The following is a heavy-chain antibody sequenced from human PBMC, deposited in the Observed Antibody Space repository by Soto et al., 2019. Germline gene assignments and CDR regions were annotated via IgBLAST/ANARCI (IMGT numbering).Heavy chain of an antibody. CDR2: ISTYDGSI. Sequence: AAVKVSCTSSGYIFTRYGITWMRQAPGQGLEWMGWISTYDGSINYAQNLQGRVTMTTDTSTSTAFMHLRSLRSDDTAVYYCARSVVEPVKRGDPFDPWGKGTMVT. CDR1: GYIFTRYG. J-gene: IGHJ3*01. CDR3: ARSVVEPVKRGDPFDP. V-gene: IGHV1-18*04. D-gene: IGHD2-15*01.